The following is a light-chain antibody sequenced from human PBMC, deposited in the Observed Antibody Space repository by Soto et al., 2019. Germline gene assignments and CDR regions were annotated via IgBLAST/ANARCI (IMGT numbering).Light chain of an antibody. CDR1: SSDVGGYNY. CDR3: SSYTSTTPDVV. CDR2: DVS. Sequence: QSVLTQPASVSGSPGQSITISCTGTSSDVGGYNYVSWYQQHPGKAPKLMIYDVSNRPSGVSNRFSGSKSGNTASLTISGPRAGDGADYYCSSYTSTTPDVVFGGGTKLTVL. V-gene: IGLV2-14*01. J-gene: IGLJ2*01.